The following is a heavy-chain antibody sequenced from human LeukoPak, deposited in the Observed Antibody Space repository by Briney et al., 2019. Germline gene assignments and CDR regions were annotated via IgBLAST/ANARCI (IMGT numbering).Heavy chain of an antibody. D-gene: IGHD6-6*01. CDR1: GFSVSTNY. CDR2: IYSGGTT. V-gene: IGHV3-66*01. J-gene: IGHJ3*02. Sequence: GGSLILSCAASGFSVSTNYMSWVRQAPGKGLEWVSVIYSGGTTFAADSVRGKFTISRDNSKNTLYLQMNSLRVDDTAIYHCAKDKGRILIAAPKDALDNWGQGTTVAVSS. CDR3: AKDKGRILIAAPKDALDN.